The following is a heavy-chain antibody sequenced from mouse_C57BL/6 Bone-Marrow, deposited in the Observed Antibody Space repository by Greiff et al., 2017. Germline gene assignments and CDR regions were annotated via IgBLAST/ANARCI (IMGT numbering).Heavy chain of an antibody. CDR1: GYTFTSYW. CDR3: ARELPFAY. J-gene: IGHJ3*01. CDR2: IDPSVSET. D-gene: IGHD2-1*01. V-gene: IGHV1-52*01. Sequence: VQLQQPGAELVRPGSSVKLSCKASGYTFTSYWMHWVKQRPIQGLEWIGNIDPSVSETHYNQKFKDKATLTVDKSSSTAYMQLSSLTSEDSAVDYCARELPFAYWGQGTLGTVSA.